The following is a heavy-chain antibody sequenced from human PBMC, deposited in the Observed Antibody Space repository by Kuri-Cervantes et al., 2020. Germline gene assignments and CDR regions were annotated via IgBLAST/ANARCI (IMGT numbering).Heavy chain of an antibody. J-gene: IGHJ4*02. CDR2: INHSGST. CDR3: ARGVSGSSFDY. V-gene: IGHV4-34*01. D-gene: IGHD1-26*01. Sequence: SETLSLTCAVYGGSFSGYYWNRIRQPPGKGLEWIGEINHSGSTNYNPSLKSRVTISVDTSKNQFSLKLSSVTAADTAVYYCARGVSGSSFDYWGQGTLVTVSS. CDR1: GGSFSGYY.